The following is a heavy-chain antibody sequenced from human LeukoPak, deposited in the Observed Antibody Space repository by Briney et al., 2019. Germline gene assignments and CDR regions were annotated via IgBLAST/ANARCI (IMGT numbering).Heavy chain of an antibody. J-gene: IGHJ5*02. D-gene: IGHD3-3*01. V-gene: IGHV1-8*03. CDR2: VNPNSGNT. CDR3: ARGTYDFWSGHGINWFDP. Sequence: ASVKVSCKASGYTFTGYYMHWVRQAPGQGLEWMGWVNPNSGNTGYAQKFQGRVTITRNTSISTAYMELSSLRSEDTAVYYCARGTYDFWSGHGINWFDPWGQGTLVTVSS. CDR1: GYTFTGYY.